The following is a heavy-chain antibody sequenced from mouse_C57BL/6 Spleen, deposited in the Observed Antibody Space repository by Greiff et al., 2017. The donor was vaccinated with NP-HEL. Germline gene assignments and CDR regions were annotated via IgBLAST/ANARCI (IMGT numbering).Heavy chain of an antibody. J-gene: IGHJ2*01. CDR1: GYTFTSYW. V-gene: IGHV1-69*01. CDR2: LDPSDSYT. D-gene: IGHD4-1*01. CDR3: ARRGETGFDY. Sequence: VQLQQPGAELVMPGASVKLSCKASGYTFTSYWMHWVKQRPGQGLEWIGELDPSDSYTNYNQKFKGKSTLTLDKSSSTAYMQLSSLTSEDSAVYYCARRGETGFDYWGQGTTLTVSS.